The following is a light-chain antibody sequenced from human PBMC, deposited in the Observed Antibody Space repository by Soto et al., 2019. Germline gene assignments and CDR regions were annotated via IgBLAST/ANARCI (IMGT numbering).Light chain of an antibody. Sequence: EIVLTQSPATLSLSPGERAPLSCRASQSVRNDLVWYHQKPGQAPRVLIYSASNRATGIPARFSGSGSGTDFTLTISSLEPEDFAVYYCQQRTNWPPTFGGGTKVEMK. CDR1: QSVRND. CDR3: QQRTNWPPT. J-gene: IGKJ4*01. V-gene: IGKV3-11*01. CDR2: SAS.